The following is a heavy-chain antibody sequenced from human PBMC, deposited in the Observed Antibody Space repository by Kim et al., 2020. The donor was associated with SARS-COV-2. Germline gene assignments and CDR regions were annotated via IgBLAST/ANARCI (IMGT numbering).Heavy chain of an antibody. CDR2: GST. Sequence: GSTYYADSVKGRFTISRDNSKNTLYLQMNSLRAEDTAVYYCATFTAPIDYWGQGTLVTVSS. J-gene: IGHJ4*02. CDR3: ATFTAPIDY. V-gene: IGHV3-23*01. D-gene: IGHD5-18*01.